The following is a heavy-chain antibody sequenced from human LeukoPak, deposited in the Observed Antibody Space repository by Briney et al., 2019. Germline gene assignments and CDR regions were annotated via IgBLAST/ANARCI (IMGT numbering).Heavy chain of an antibody. CDR3: TTDGLEYSGSYLYFDY. J-gene: IGHJ4*02. CDR2: IKSKTDGGTT. V-gene: IGHV3-15*01. D-gene: IGHD1-26*01. CDR1: GFTFSNAW. Sequence: GGPLRLSCAASGFTFSNAWMSWVRQAPGKGLEGVGRIKSKTDGGTTDYAAPVKGRFTISRDDSKTTLYLQMNSMKPEDTAVYYCTTDGLEYSGSYLYFDYWGQGTLVTVSS.